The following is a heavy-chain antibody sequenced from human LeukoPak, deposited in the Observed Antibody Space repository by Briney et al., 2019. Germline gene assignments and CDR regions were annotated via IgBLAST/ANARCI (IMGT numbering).Heavy chain of an antibody. D-gene: IGHD2-21*01. CDR2: IYYSGSN. J-gene: IGHJ4*02. CDR1: CDSISMYY. V-gene: IGHV4-59*01. Sequence: AETLSLICTLSCDSISMYYGSCTRQPPGRGLELIGYIYYSGSNNYNPSLKSRVSISVDTSKNQLSLKLNSVTAADTAVYYCARGLAYHHFDYWGQGTLVTVSS. CDR3: ARGLAYHHFDY.